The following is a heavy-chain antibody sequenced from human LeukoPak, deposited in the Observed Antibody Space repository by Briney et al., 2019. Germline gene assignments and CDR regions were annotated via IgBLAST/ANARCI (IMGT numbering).Heavy chain of an antibody. CDR3: AKDSYYDSSGYFQASLGAFDI. Sequence: GGSLRLSCAASGFTFGDYAMHWVRQAPGKGLEWVSAIRGGGAVTYYADSVKGRFTVFRDNSQNTLYVQMNSLRAEDTAIYYCAKDSYYDSSGYFQASLGAFDIWGQGTMVTVSS. CDR1: GFTFGDYA. CDR2: IRGGGAVT. V-gene: IGHV3-23*01. D-gene: IGHD3-22*01. J-gene: IGHJ3*02.